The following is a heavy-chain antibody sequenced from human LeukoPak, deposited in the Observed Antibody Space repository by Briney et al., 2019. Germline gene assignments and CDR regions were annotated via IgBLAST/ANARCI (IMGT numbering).Heavy chain of an antibody. CDR1: GYSISSGYY. CDR2: IYHSGST. Sequence: SETLSLTCAVSGYSISSGYYWGWIRQPPGKGLEWIGSIYHSGSTYYNPSLKSRVTISVDTSKNQFSLKLSSVTAADTAVYYCARSSSSGWYNWFEPCGQGTLVTASS. D-gene: IGHD6-19*01. CDR3: ARSSSSGWYNWFEP. V-gene: IGHV4-38-2*01. J-gene: IGHJ5*02.